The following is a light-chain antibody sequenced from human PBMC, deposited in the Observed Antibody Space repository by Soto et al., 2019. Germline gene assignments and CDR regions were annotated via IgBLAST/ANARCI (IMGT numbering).Light chain of an antibody. CDR2: LNSDGSH. J-gene: IGLJ2*01. CDR3: QTWGTGIWV. CDR1: SGHSSYA. V-gene: IGLV4-69*01. Sequence: QSVLTQSPSASASLGASVKLTCTLSSGHSSYAIAWHQQQPEKGPRYLMKLNSDGSHSKGDGIPDRFSGSSSGAERSLTISSLQSEDEADYYCQTWGTGIWVFGGGTKLTV.